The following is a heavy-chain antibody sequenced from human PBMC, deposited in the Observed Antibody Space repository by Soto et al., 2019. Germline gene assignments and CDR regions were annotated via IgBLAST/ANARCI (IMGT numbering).Heavy chain of an antibody. J-gene: IGHJ5*02. CDR3: ARSFYP. Sequence: QLQLQESGPGLVKPSETLSLTCTVSGGSISHYHWNWIRQAPGKGMEWIGYIFYNGSTHYNPSLTSRVTISVGMSKNRLSLTLTSVTAADTAVYYCARSFYPWGQGTLVTVSS. V-gene: IGHV4-59*01. CDR2: IFYNGST. CDR1: GGSISHYH.